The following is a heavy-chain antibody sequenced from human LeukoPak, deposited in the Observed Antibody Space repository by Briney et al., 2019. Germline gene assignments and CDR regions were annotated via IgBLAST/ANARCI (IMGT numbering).Heavy chain of an antibody. CDR2: IYYSGST. V-gene: IGHV4-59*08. CDR1: GGSISSYY. Sequence: PSETLFLTCTVSGGSISSYYWSWIRQPPGKGLEWIGYIYYSGSTNYNPSLKSRVTISVDTSKNQFSLKLSSVTAADTAVYYCARRSPGERAFDIWGQGTMVTVSS. CDR3: ARRSPGERAFDI. J-gene: IGHJ3*02. D-gene: IGHD7-27*01.